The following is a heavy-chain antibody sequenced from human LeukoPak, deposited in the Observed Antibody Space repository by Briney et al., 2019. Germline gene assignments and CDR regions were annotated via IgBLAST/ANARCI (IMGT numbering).Heavy chain of an antibody. CDR1: GGSISSYY. CDR3: ARHGYYDSSGYAY. D-gene: IGHD3-22*01. CDR2: IYYSGST. J-gene: IGHJ4*02. V-gene: IGHV4-39*01. Sequence: SETLSLTCTVSGGSISSYYWGWIRQPPGKGLEWIGSIYYSGSTYYNPSLKSRVTISVDTSKNQFSLKLSSVTAADTAVYYCARHGYYDSSGYAYWGQGTLVTVSS.